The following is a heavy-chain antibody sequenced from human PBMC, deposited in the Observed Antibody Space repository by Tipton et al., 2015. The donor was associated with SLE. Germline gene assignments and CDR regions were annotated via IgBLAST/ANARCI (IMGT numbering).Heavy chain of an antibody. V-gene: IGHV4-38-2*02. CDR1: GYSISSGYY. Sequence: TLSLTCTVSGYSISSGYYWGWIRQPPGKGLEWIGSIYHSGSTYYNPSLKSRVTISVDTSKNQFSLKLSSVTAEDTAVYYCARAGGCSSTSCYIGWFDPWGQGTLVTVSS. CDR3: ARAGGCSSTSCYIGWFDP. CDR2: IYHSGST. D-gene: IGHD2-2*02. J-gene: IGHJ5*02.